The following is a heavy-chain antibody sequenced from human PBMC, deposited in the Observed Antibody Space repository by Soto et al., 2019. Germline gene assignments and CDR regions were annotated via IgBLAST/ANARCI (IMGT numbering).Heavy chain of an antibody. Sequence: GAPVKVSCKASGYTFTSYGISWLRQAPGQGLEWMGWISAYNGNTNYAQKLQGRVTMTTDTSTSTAYMELRSLRSDDTAVYYCARDRLRYNWNDFPYYYYGMDVWGQGATVTVSS. V-gene: IGHV1-18*01. CDR2: ISAYNGNT. CDR3: ARDRLRYNWNDFPYYYYGMDV. CDR1: GYTFTSYG. D-gene: IGHD1-1*01. J-gene: IGHJ6*02.